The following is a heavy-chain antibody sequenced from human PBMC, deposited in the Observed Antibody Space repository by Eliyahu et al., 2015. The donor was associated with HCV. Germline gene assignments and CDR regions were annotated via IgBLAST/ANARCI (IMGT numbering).Heavy chain of an antibody. CDR2: IIPIFGTA. CDR1: GGTFSSYA. V-gene: IGHV1-69*01. Sequence: EVKKPGSSVKVSCKASGGTFSSYAISWVRQAPGQGLEWMGGIIPIFGTANYAQKFQGRVTITADESTSTAYMELSSLRSEDTAVYYCARDSGPGYYGSGKLKDYYYGMDVWGQGTTVTVSS. CDR3: ARDSGPGYYGSGKLKDYYYGMDV. D-gene: IGHD3-10*01. J-gene: IGHJ6*02.